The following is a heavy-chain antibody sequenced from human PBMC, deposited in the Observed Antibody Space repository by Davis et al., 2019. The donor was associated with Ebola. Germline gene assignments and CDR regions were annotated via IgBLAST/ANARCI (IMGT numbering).Heavy chain of an antibody. J-gene: IGHJ4*02. CDR1: GFTFGSYV. D-gene: IGHD2-15*01. V-gene: IGHV3-23*01. Sequence: GGSLRLSCAASGFTFGSYVMSWVRQAPGKGLEWLSSISGRGDSTYYADSVKGRFTISRDNSKNTLYLQMNSLRAEDTAIYYCAKTGVVITARFDNWGQGTLVTVSS. CDR2: ISGRGDST. CDR3: AKTGVVITARFDN.